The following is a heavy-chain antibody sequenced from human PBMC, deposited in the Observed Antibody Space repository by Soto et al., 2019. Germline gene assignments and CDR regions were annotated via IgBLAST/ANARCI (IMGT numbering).Heavy chain of an antibody. CDR1: GFTFSSYG. CDR2: IWYDGSNK. Sequence: PGGSLRLSCAASGFTFSSYGMHWVRQAPGKGLEWLAVIWYDGSNKYYVDSVKGRFTISRDNSKNTLYLQMNSLRAEDTAVYYCARDMLLRTTPVLDAFDIWGQGTMVTVSS. J-gene: IGHJ3*02. V-gene: IGHV3-33*01. D-gene: IGHD1-7*01. CDR3: ARDMLLRTTPVLDAFDI.